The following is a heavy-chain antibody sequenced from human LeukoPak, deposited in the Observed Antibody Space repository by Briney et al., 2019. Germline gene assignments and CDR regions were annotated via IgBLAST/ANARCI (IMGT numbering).Heavy chain of an antibody. J-gene: IGHJ4*02. CDR2: INPNSGGT. CDR3: ARVRILYWNGNSDY. CDR1: GYTFTGYY. D-gene: IGHD2-8*02. V-gene: IGHV1-2*02. Sequence: GASVKVSCKASGYTFTGYYMHWVRQAPGQGLEWMGWINPNSGGTNYAQKFQGRVTMTGDTSISTAYMELSRLRSDDTAVYYCARVRILYWNGNSDYWGQGTLVTVSS.